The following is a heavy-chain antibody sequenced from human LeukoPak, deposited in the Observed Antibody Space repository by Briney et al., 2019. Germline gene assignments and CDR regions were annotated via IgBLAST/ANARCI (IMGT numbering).Heavy chain of an antibody. CDR3: ARGTYYYGSGSYDAFDI. CDR2: MNPNSGNT. D-gene: IGHD3-10*01. CDR1: GYTFTSYD. J-gene: IGHJ3*02. Sequence: ASVKVSCKASGYTFTSYDINWVRQATGQGLEWMGWMNPNSGNTGYAQKFQGRVTMTRNTSMSTAYMELSSLRSEDTAVYYCARGTYYYGSGSYDAFDIWGQGTMVTVSS. V-gene: IGHV1-8*01.